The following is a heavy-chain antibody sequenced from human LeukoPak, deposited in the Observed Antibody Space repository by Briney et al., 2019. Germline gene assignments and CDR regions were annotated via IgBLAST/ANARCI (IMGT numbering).Heavy chain of an antibody. CDR2: IRGDGGKR. CDR1: GFTFSTYW. D-gene: IGHD3-16*01. J-gene: IGHJ4*02. CDR3: ARDWGGEGRPTDY. Sequence: GGSLRLSCAASGFTFSTYWMSWVRQAPGTGLEWVANIRGDGGKRNYVDSVKGRFTISRDNAKSSLYLQMNSLRAEDTAMYYCARDWGGEGRPTDYWGQGTLVTVSS. V-gene: IGHV3-7*01.